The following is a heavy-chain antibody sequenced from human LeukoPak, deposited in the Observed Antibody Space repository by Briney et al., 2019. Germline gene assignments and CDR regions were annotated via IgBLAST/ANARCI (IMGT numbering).Heavy chain of an antibody. CDR1: GYSISSGYY. V-gene: IGHV4-38-2*02. J-gene: IGHJ4*02. CDR2: IYHSGST. Sequence: SETLSLTCTVSGYSISSGYYWGWIWQPPGKGLEWIGSIYHSGSTYYNPSLKSRVTISVDTSKNQFSLKLSSVTAADTAVYYCARREGYWGQGTLVTVSS. CDR3: ARREGY.